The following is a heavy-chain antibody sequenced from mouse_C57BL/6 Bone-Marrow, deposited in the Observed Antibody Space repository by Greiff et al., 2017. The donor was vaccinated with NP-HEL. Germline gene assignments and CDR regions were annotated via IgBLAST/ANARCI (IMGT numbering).Heavy chain of an antibody. CDR1: GYTFTGYW. V-gene: IGHV1-9*01. CDR2: ILPGSGST. CDR3: ARSDPRQLRLRFAY. J-gene: IGHJ3*01. Sequence: VMLVESGAELMKPGASVKLSCKATGYTFTGYWIEWVKQRPGHGLEWIGEILPGSGSTNYNEKFKGKATFTADTSSNTAYMQLSSPTTEDSAIYYCARSDPRQLRLRFAYWGQGTLVTVSA. D-gene: IGHD3-2*02.